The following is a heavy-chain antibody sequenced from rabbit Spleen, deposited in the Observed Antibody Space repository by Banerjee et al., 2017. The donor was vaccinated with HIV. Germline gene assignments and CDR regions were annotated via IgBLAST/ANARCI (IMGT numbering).Heavy chain of an antibody. J-gene: IGHJ6*01. D-gene: IGHD8-1*01. CDR2: IAGSSSGFT. Sequence: QSLEESGGDLVKPGASLTLTCTASGFSFSSSDYMCWVRQAPGKGLEWIACIAGSSSGFTYPATWAKGRFTCSKTSSTTVTLQMTSLTVADTASYFCARDTGSSFSSYGMGLWGPGTLVTVS. CDR1: GFSFSSSDY. CDR3: ARDTGSSFSSYGMGL. V-gene: IGHV1S40*01.